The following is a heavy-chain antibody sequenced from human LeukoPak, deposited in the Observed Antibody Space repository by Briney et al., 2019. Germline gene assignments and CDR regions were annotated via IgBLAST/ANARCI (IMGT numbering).Heavy chain of an antibody. CDR3: ARVIVQDVDTAGDFDL. CDR1: GYTFTSYG. J-gene: IGHJ2*01. Sequence: GASVKVSCKASGYTFTSYGISWVRQAPGQGLEWMGWISAYNGNTNYAQKLQGRVTMTTDTSTSTAYMELRSLRSDDTAVYYCARVIVQDVDTAGDFDLWGRGTLVTVSS. D-gene: IGHD5-18*01. V-gene: IGHV1-18*01. CDR2: ISAYNGNT.